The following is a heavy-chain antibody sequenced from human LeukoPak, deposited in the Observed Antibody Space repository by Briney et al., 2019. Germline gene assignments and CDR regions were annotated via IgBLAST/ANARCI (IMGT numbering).Heavy chain of an antibody. Sequence: SYATAYAASVKGRFTISRDDSKNTAYLQMNSLKTEDTAVYYCTRGRYYDILTSYYYYGMDVWGQGTTVTVSS. D-gene: IGHD3-9*01. J-gene: IGHJ6*02. CDR3: TRGRYYDILTSYYYYGMDV. CDR2: SYAT. V-gene: IGHV3-73*01.